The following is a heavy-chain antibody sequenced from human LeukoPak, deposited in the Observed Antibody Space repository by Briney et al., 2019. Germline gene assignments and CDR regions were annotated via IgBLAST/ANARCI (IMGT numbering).Heavy chain of an antibody. J-gene: IGHJ6*03. CDR3: ARGPSIAAQYYYYYYMDV. V-gene: IGHV1-69*05. Sequence: VASVKVSCKASGGTFSSYAISWVRQAPGQGLEWMGGIIPIFGTANYAQKFQSRVTITTDESTSTAYMELSSLRSEDTAVYYCARGPSIAAQYYYYYYMDVWGKGTTVTVSS. CDR1: GGTFSSYA. D-gene: IGHD6-6*01. CDR2: IIPIFGTA.